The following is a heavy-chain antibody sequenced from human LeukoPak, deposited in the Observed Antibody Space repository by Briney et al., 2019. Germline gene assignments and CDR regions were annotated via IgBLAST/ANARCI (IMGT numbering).Heavy chain of an antibody. J-gene: IGHJ5*02. CDR3: ARDHYDFWSGYYRENWFDP. CDR2: IYTSGST. Sequence: PSETLSLTCTVSGGSISSGSYYWSWIRQPAGKGLEWIGRIYTSGSTNYNPSLKSRVTISVDTSKNQFSLKLSSVTAADTAVYYCARDHYDFWSGYYRENWFDPWGQGTLATVSS. V-gene: IGHV4-61*02. CDR1: GGSISSGSYY. D-gene: IGHD3-3*01.